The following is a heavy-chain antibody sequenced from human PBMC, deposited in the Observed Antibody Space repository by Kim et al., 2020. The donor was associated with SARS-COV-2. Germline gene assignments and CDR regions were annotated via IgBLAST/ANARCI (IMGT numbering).Heavy chain of an antibody. D-gene: IGHD3-22*01. CDR2: IYHSGST. Sequence: SETLSLTCTVSGYSISSGYYWGWIRQPPGKGLEWIGSIYHSGSTYYNPSLKSRVTISVDTSKNQFSLKLSSVTAADTAVYYCASFPYSSGYRGLDYWGQG. CDR1: GYSISSGYY. J-gene: IGHJ4*02. V-gene: IGHV4-38-2*02. CDR3: ASFPYSSGYRGLDY.